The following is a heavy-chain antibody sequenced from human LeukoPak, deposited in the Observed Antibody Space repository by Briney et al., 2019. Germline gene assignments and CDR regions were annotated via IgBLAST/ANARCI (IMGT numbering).Heavy chain of an antibody. CDR1: GYTFTSYG. CDR2: INPGNSHT. D-gene: IGHD6-19*01. V-gene: IGHV1-3*01. Sequence: ASVKVSCKASGYTFTSYGVRWVRQAPGQRLEWMGWINPGNSHTQYSQMFQGRVTITRDTSAGTAYMELSSLRSEDTAVYYCACGWSYFDYWGQGTLVTVSS. J-gene: IGHJ4*02. CDR3: ACGWSYFDY.